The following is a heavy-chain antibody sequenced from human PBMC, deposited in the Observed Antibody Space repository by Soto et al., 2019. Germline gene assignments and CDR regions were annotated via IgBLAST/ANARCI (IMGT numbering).Heavy chain of an antibody. J-gene: IGHJ4*02. CDR2: IIPIFGAP. CDR3: AGARYTRGPFDY. Sequence: HVQLVQSGADVKKPGSSVKVSCNGSGGTFNTYSINWVRQAPGQGPEWMGGIIPIFGAPNYAQKFQGRVTIIADKSTTTAYMELSSLRSQDTAVYYCAGARYTRGPFDYWGQGTLVTVSS. V-gene: IGHV1-69*06. D-gene: IGHD6-19*01. CDR1: GGTFNTYS.